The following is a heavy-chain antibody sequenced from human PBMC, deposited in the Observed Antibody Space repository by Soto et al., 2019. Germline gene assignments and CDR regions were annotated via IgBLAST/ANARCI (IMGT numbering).Heavy chain of an antibody. V-gene: IGHV1-69*06. D-gene: IGHD1-1*01. CDR3: ARVREPHLDHYGLDV. J-gene: IGHJ6*02. CDR1: GFTFNVYG. Sequence: QVQLVQSGAEVKNPGYSVRVSCKTSGFTFNVYGIHWVRQAPGQGLEWMGGLIPIYDEPNYAQKFQGRDTITADKSTTTVYLELSSLRSEDTAVYFCARVREPHLDHYGLDVCGQGTPVTGSS. CDR2: LIPIYDEP.